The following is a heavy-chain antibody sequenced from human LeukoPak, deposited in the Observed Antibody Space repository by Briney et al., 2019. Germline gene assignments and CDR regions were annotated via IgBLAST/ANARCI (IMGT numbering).Heavy chain of an antibody. CDR2: IYSSGST. CDR3: ARHTSYYFDY. Sequence: PSETLSLTCSVSGGSISNYFWTWIRQPPGKGLEWIGYIYSSGSTYYNPSLKSRVTISVDTSKNRFSLKLSTVTAADTAVYYCARHTSYYFDYWGQGTLVTVSS. CDR1: GGSISNYF. V-gene: IGHV4-59*08. D-gene: IGHD1-1*01. J-gene: IGHJ4*02.